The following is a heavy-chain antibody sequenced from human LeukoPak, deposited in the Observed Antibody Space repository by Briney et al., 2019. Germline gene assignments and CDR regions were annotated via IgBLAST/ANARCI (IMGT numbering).Heavy chain of an antibody. CDR2: INSDGSST. J-gene: IGHJ4*02. Sequence: GGSLRLSCAASGFTFSSYWMHWVRQAPGKGLVWVSRINSDGSSTSYADSVKGRFTISRDNAKNTLYLQMNSLRAEDTAVYYCARLDSSGYYLEYYFDYWGQGTLVTVSS. V-gene: IGHV3-74*01. CDR3: ARLDSSGYYLEYYFDY. CDR1: GFTFSSYW. D-gene: IGHD3-22*01.